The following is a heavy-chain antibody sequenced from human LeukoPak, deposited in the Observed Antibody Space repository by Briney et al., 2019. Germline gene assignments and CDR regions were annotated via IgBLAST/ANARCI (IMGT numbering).Heavy chain of an antibody. V-gene: IGHV3-23*01. CDR1: AFTFSSYA. D-gene: IGHD4-17*01. J-gene: IGHJ4*02. CDR3: AKDRRRTTVTSFDY. CDR2: ISGSGSST. Sequence: PGGSLRLSCAASAFTFSSYAMSWARQAPGKGLEWVSAISGSGSSTYYVDSVKGRFTISRDNSKNTLYLQMNNLRAEDTALYYCAKDRRRTTVTSFDYWGQGTLVTVSS.